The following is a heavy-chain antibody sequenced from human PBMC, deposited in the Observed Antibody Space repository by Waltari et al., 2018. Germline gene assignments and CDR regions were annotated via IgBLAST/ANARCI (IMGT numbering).Heavy chain of an antibody. CDR1: GFVFPGYW. CDR3: ARSGLVSAFDY. Sequence: EVQLVESGGGLVQPGGSLRLSCVASGFVFPGYWMGWFRQAPGKSLEWVANINDDGTKEFYVESLKGRVTISRDNAKNSVYLQTTSLRAEDTALYYCARSGLVSAFDYWGQGSLVTVAS. D-gene: IGHD3-9*01. J-gene: IGHJ4*02. CDR2: INDDGTKE. V-gene: IGHV3-7*01.